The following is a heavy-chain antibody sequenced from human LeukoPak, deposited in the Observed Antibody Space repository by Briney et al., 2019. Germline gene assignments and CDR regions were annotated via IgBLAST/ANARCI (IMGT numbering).Heavy chain of an antibody. CDR3: ARDRSRLRSGFDY. D-gene: IGHD4-17*01. V-gene: IGHV1-69*01. CDR2: IIPIFGTA. Sequence: ASVKVSCKASGGTFSSYAISWVRQAPAQGLEWMGGIIPIFGTANYAQKFQGRVTITADESTSTAYMELSSLRSEDTAVYYCARDRSRLRSGFDYWGQGTLVTVPS. CDR1: GGTFSSYA. J-gene: IGHJ4*02.